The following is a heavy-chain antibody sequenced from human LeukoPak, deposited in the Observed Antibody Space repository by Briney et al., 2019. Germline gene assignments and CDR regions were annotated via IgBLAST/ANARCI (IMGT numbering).Heavy chain of an antibody. V-gene: IGHV4-61*02. CDR1: GGSISSGSYY. J-gene: IGHJ4*02. Sequence: SQTLSLTCTVSGGSISSGSYYWSWIRQPAGKGLEWIGRIYTSGSTNYNPSLKIRVTISVDTSKNQFSLKLSSVTAADTAVYYCARTKTQRGYSGYDSDYWGQGTLVTVSS. CDR3: ARTKTQRGYSGYDSDY. CDR2: IYTSGST. D-gene: IGHD5-12*01.